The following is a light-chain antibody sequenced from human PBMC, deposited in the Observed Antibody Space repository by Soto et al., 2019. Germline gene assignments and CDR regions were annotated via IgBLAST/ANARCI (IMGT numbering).Light chain of an antibody. Sequence: DIVMTQSPDSLAVSLGERSTINCKSSQSVLYSSNNKNYLAWYQQKPGQPPKLLIYWASTRESGVPDRFSGSGSGTDFTRAISSLQAEDVAVYYCQQYYSTPYTFGHGTKLEIK. CDR3: QQYYSTPYT. CDR1: QSVLYSSNNKNY. V-gene: IGKV4-1*01. CDR2: WAS. J-gene: IGKJ2*01.